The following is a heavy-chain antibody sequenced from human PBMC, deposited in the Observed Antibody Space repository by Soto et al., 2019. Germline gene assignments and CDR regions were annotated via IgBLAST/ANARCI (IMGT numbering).Heavy chain of an antibody. CDR1: GFTFNDYY. Sequence: QVQLVESGGGLVKPGGSLRLSCAACGFTFNDYYMSWIRQAPGKGLEWVSNIRTSGSTINYADSVKGRFTSSRDNAKNSLYLQMNSLRAEDTAVYYCARVSPPLDYWGQGTLVTVSS. CDR2: IRTSGSTI. V-gene: IGHV3-11*01. J-gene: IGHJ4*02. CDR3: ARVSPPLDY.